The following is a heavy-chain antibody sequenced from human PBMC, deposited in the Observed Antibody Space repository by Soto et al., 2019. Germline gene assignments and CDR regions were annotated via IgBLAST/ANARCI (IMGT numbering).Heavy chain of an antibody. D-gene: IGHD3-10*01. CDR3: ARDEGSGSYLRPFDY. J-gene: IGHJ4*02. CDR2: INPNSGGT. V-gene: IGHV1-2*04. Sequence: QVQLVQSGAEVKKPGASVKVSCKASGYTFTGYYMHWVRQAPGQGLEWMGWINPNSGGTNYAQKFQGWVTMTRDTSISTAYMELSRLRSDDTAVYYCARDEGSGSYLRPFDYWGQRTLVTVSS. CDR1: GYTFTGYY.